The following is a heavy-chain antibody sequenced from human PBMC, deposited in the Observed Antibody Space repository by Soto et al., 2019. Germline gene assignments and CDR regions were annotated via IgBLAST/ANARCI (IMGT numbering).Heavy chain of an antibody. CDR3: ALSGPSHYYYAMDV. Sequence: ASVKVSCKASGYTFTSYGISWVRQAPGQGLEWMGWISAYNGNTNYAQKLQGRVTMTTDTSTSTAYMELRSLRSDDTAVYYCALSGPSHYYYAMDVWGPGTTVTLSS. J-gene: IGHJ6*02. CDR1: GYTFTSYG. CDR2: ISAYNGNT. D-gene: IGHD6-19*01. V-gene: IGHV1-18*01.